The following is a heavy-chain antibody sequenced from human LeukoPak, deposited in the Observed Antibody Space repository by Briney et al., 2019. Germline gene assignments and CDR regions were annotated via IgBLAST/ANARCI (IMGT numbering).Heavy chain of an antibody. Sequence: PGGSLRLSCAASGFTFSSYGMHWVRQAPGKGLEWVAVISYDGSNKYYADSVKGQFTISRDNSKNTLYLQMNSLRAEDTAVYYCARDAFGSRGIGGGLDIWGQGTMVIVSS. J-gene: IGHJ3*02. CDR2: ISYDGSNK. CDR1: GFTFSSYG. CDR3: ARDAFGSRGIGGGLDI. V-gene: IGHV3-30*03. D-gene: IGHD2-15*01.